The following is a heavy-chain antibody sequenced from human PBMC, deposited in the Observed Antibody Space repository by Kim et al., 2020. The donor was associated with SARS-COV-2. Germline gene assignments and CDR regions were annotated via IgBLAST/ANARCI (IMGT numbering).Heavy chain of an antibody. Sequence: SVKVSCKASGGTFSSYAISWVRQAPGQGLEWMGGIIPIFGTANYAQKFQGRVTITADESTSTAYMELSSLRSEDTAVYYCARDHVDNEYCDYWGQGTLVTVSS. CDR1: GGTFSSYA. CDR3: ARDHVDNEYCDY. J-gene: IGHJ4*02. CDR2: IIPIFGTA. V-gene: IGHV1-69*13. D-gene: IGHD5-12*01.